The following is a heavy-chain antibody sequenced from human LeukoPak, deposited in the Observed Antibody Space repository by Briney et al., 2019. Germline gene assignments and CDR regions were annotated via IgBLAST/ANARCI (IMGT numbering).Heavy chain of an antibody. CDR1: GFTFDDYA. CDR3: ARELGNDDWNYALSDY. D-gene: IGHD1-7*01. Sequence: PGGSLRLSCAASGFTFDDYAMHWVRQAPGKGLEWVSGISWNSGSIGYADSVKGRFTISRDNAKNSLYLQMNSLRAEDTAVYYCARELGNDDWNYALSDYWGQGTLVTVSS. J-gene: IGHJ4*02. V-gene: IGHV3-9*01. CDR2: ISWNSGSI.